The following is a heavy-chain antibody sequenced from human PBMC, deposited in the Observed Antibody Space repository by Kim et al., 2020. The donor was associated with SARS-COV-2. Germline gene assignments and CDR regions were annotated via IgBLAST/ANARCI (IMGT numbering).Heavy chain of an antibody. J-gene: IGHJ6*02. D-gene: IGHD2-21*02. Sequence: SETLSLTCTVSGGSISSGGYYWSWIRQHPGKGLEWIGYIYYSGSTYYNPSLKSRVTISVDTSKNQFSLKLSSVTAADTAVYYCARDGCGGDCSGNYYGMDVWGQGTTVTVSS. V-gene: IGHV4-31*03. CDR2: IYYSGST. CDR1: GGSISSGGYY. CDR3: ARDGCGGDCSGNYYGMDV.